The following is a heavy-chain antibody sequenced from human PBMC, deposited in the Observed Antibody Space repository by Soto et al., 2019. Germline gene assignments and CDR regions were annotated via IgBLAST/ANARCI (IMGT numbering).Heavy chain of an antibody. D-gene: IGHD2-15*01. CDR3: ARDLADCSGGSCYSWFDP. J-gene: IGHJ5*02. V-gene: IGHV3-23*01. CDR2: ISGSGRST. CDR1: GFTFSNYA. Sequence: EVQLLESGGGLVQPGGSLRLSCAASGFTFSNYAMGWVRQGPVKGLEWVSSISGSGRSTYYGDSVKGRFTISRDNSKNTLSLQMNSLRAEDTALYYCARDLADCSGGSCYSWFDPWGQGTLVTVSS.